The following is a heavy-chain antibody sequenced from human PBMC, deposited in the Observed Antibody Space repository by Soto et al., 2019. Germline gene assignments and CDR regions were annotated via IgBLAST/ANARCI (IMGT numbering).Heavy chain of an antibody. Sequence: QVQLQQWGAGLLKPSETLSLNCAVNGGSLSSYYWSWIRQPPGKGLEWIGEIKDGGRTNYSPSLKSRATISSDTSNNQLSLRLYSVTAADTGVYYCARGQEGVVATHWDQGTLVTVSS. CDR2: IKDGGRT. CDR1: GGSLSSYY. D-gene: IGHD5-12*01. J-gene: IGHJ4*02. V-gene: IGHV4-34*01. CDR3: ARGQEGVVATH.